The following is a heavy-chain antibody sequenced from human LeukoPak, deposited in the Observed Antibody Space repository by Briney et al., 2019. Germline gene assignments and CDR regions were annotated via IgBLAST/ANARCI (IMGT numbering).Heavy chain of an antibody. J-gene: IGHJ3*02. CDR1: GYTLTELS. CDR3: ATGFKTTVTPGAPDAFDI. V-gene: IGHV1-24*01. Sequence: GASVKVSCKVSGYTLTELSMHWVRQAPGKGLEWMGGFDPEDGETIYAQKFQGRVTMTEDTSTDTAYMELSSLRSEDTAVYYCATGFKTTVTPGAPDAFDIWGQGTMVTVSS. CDR2: FDPEDGET. D-gene: IGHD4-17*01.